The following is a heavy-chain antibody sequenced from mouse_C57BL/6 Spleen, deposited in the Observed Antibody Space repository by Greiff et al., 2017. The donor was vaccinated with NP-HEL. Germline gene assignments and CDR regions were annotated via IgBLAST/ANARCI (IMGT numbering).Heavy chain of an antibody. CDR2: IYPGDGDT. D-gene: IGHD1-1*01. V-gene: IGHV1-82*01. CDR3: APHYYGSSHYYAMDY. CDR1: GYAFSSSW. J-gene: IGHJ4*01. Sequence: QVQLQQSGPELVKPGASVKISCKASGYAFSSSWMNWVKQRPGKGLEWIGRIYPGDGDTNYNGKFKGKATLTADKSSSTAYMQLSSLTSEDSAVYFCAPHYYGSSHYYAMDYWGQGTSVTVSS.